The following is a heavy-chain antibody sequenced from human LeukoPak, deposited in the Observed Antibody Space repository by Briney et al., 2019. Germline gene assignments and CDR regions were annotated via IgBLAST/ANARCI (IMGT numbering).Heavy chain of an antibody. CDR2: INPSGGST. CDR3: ARDGLSNSYYYYYMDV. Sequence: ASVKVSCKASGYTFTSYYMHWVRQAPGQGLEWMGIINPSGGSTSYARKFQGRVTMTRDMSTSTVYMELSSLRSEDTAVYYCARDGLSNSYYYYYMDVWGKGTTVTVSS. D-gene: IGHD4-11*01. CDR1: GYTFTSYY. V-gene: IGHV1-46*01. J-gene: IGHJ6*03.